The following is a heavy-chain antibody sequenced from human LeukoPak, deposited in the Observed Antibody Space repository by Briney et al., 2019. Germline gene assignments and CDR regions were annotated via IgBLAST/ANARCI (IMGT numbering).Heavy chain of an antibody. CDR1: GYILSRQW. CDR3: GCGPGY. CDR2: INRDGSDE. Sequence: PGGSLRLSCCPSGYILSRQWMRWPRQAPGKGLEWVADINRDGSDEYYVDSVRGRFTISRDNAKNSVYLHMNSLRPDDTAVYYCGCGPGYWGQGTLVSVSS. V-gene: IGHV3-7*01. J-gene: IGHJ4*02. D-gene: IGHD2-21*01.